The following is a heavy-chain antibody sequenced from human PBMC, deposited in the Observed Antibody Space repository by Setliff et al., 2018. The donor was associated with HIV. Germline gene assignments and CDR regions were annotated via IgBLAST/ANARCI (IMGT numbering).Heavy chain of an antibody. D-gene: IGHD3-22*01. Sequence: GGSLRLSCGASGFSFDVYAMSWVRQAPGKGLEWVSAISGSGGSTYYADSVKGRFTISRDNSKNTVYLQMDSLPAEDTAVYYCAREGGSSGYCGYFDYWGQGTLVTVSS. CDR3: AREGGSSGYCGYFDY. V-gene: IGHV3-23*01. CDR1: GFSFDVYA. J-gene: IGHJ4*02. CDR2: ISGSGGST.